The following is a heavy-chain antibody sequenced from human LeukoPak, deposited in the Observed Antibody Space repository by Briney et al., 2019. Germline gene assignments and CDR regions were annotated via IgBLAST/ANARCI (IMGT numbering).Heavy chain of an antibody. CDR1: GFTFSSYS. CDR2: ISSSSSYI. D-gene: IGHD1-26*01. J-gene: IGHJ4*02. Sequence: GGSLRLSCAASGFTFSSYSMNWVRQAPGKGLEWVSSISSSSSYIYYADSVKGRFTISRDNAKNSLYLQMNSLRAEDTAVYYCARDLRWELPDDYWGQGTLVTVSS. V-gene: IGHV3-21*01. CDR3: ARDLRWELPDDY.